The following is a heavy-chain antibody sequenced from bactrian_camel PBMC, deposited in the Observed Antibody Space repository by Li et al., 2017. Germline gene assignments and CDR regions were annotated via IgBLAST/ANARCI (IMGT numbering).Heavy chain of an antibody. J-gene: IGHJ4*01. V-gene: IGHV3-3*01. Sequence: HVQLVESGGGSVQTGGSLRLSCVVSGHSRGSNCVGWYRLPPGRAPAEREGIAAIRRSGGETWYAGSVKGRFTISQDSARNTVYLQMNNLQPEDTGVYTCAADSEQWFGCSATSPANYDFWGPGTQVTVS. CDR3: AADSEQWFGCSATSPANYDF. D-gene: IGHD2*01. CDR2: IRRSGGET. CDR1: GHSRGSNC.